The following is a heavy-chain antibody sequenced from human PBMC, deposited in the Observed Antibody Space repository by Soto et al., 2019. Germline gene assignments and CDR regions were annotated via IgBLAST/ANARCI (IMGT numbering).Heavy chain of an antibody. J-gene: IGHJ4*02. Sequence: QLQLQESGPGLVKPSETLSLTCTVSGGSVSSSSYYWGWIRQPPGKGREWIGTIYYTGSTSYSPSLKRRVTISVDTSKTQFSLNLSSVTATDTAVYYCAGRRAGDYYFDYWGQGTLVTVSS. CDR3: AGRRAGDYYFDY. CDR1: GGSVSSSSYY. D-gene: IGHD1-26*01. CDR2: IYYTGST. V-gene: IGHV4-39*01.